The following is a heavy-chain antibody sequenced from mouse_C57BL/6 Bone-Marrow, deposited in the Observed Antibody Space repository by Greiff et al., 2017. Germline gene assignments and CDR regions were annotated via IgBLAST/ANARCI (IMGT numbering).Heavy chain of an antibody. Sequence: VQLKESGAELVRPGASVKLSCTASGFNIKDDYMHWVKQRPEQGLEWIGWIDPENGDTEYASKFQGKATITADTSSNTAYLQLSSLTSEDTAVYYCTANWGAYGGQGTLVTVSA. CDR1: GFNIKDDY. CDR3: TANWGAY. D-gene: IGHD4-1*01. V-gene: IGHV14-4*01. J-gene: IGHJ3*01. CDR2: IDPENGDT.